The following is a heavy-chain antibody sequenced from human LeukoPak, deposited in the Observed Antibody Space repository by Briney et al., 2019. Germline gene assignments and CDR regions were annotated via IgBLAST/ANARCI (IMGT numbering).Heavy chain of an antibody. Sequence: GASVKVSCKASGFTFTSSAVQWVRQARGQRLEWIGWIVVGSGNTNYAQKFQERVTITRDMSTSTAYMELSSLRFEDTAVYYCAAGYYYDTSGYSDNDAFDIWGQGTMVTVSS. J-gene: IGHJ3*02. CDR1: GFTFTSSA. CDR3: AAGYYYDTSGYSDNDAFDI. V-gene: IGHV1-58*01. D-gene: IGHD3-22*01. CDR2: IVVGSGNT.